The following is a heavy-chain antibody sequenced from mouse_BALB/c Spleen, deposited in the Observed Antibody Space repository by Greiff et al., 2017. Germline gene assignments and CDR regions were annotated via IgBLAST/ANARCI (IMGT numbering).Heavy chain of an antibody. J-gene: IGHJ4*01. CDR3: ARWYYGSSSYAMDY. CDR2: INPYNDGT. D-gene: IGHD1-1*01. V-gene: IGHV1-14*01. CDR1: GYTFTSYV. Sequence: VHVKQSGPELVKPGASVKMSCKASGYTFTSYVMHWVKQKPGQGLEWIGYINPYNDGTKYNEKFKGKATLTSDKSSSTAYMELSSLTSEDSAVYYCARWYYGSSSYAMDYWGQGTSVTVSS.